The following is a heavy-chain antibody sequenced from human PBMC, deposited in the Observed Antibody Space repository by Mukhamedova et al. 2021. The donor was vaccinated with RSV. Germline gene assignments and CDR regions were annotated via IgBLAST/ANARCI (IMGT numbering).Heavy chain of an antibody. V-gene: IGHV3-11*01. J-gene: IGHJ4*02. CDR3: AGAIYNWYFDY. Sequence: IRQAPGEGLEWISYSSSSGSAIHYVDSVRGRFTISSDNARESLYLQMNSLRVEDTAVYYCAGAIYNWYFDYWGQGALVTVSS. D-gene: IGHD1-20*01. CDR2: SSSSGSAI.